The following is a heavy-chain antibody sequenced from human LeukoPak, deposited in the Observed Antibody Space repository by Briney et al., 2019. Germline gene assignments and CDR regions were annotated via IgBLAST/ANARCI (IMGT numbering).Heavy chain of an antibody. Sequence: PSETLSLTCAVYGGSFSGYYWSWIRQPPGKGLEWIGEINHSGSTNYNPSLKSRVTISVDTSKNQFSLKLSSVTAADTAAYYCARSSSWCLCDYWGQGTLVTVSS. CDR2: INHSGST. J-gene: IGHJ4*02. CDR1: GGSFSGYY. CDR3: ARSSSWCLCDY. D-gene: IGHD6-13*01. V-gene: IGHV4-34*01.